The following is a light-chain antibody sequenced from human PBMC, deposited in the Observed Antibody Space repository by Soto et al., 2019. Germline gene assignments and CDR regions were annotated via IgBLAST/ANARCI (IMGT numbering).Light chain of an antibody. J-gene: IGKJ3*01. V-gene: IGKV3D-11*01. CDR3: QQRSNWHT. CDR2: DAS. CDR1: QGVTSY. Sequence: EIVLTQSPPTLFFSPGERATLSGRAIQGVTSYLAGYQQKPGKAPRLLIYDASNRPTGIPARFSGSGPGTDFTLTISSLEPEDFAVYYCQQRSNWHTFGPGTKVDIK.